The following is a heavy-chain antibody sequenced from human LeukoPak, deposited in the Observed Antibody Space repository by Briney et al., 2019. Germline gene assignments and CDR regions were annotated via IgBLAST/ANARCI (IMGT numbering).Heavy chain of an antibody. Sequence: SETLSLTCAVYGGSFSGYYWSWIRQPPGKGLEWIGEINHSGSTNYNPSLKSRVTISVDTSKNQFSLKLSSVTAADTAVYYCARGDYYDSSALDYWGQGTLVTVSS. V-gene: IGHV4-34*01. CDR2: INHSGST. D-gene: IGHD3-22*01. CDR3: ARGDYYDSSALDY. CDR1: GGSFSGYY. J-gene: IGHJ4*02.